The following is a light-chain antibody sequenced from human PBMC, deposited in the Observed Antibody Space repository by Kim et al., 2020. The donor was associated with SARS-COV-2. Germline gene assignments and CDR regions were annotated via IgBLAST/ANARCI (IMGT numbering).Light chain of an antibody. J-gene: IGKJ1*01. Sequence: EIVLTQSPGPLSLSPGERATLSCRASQSFTNNYLAWYQHKPGQAPRPLIYGASGRATGIPDRFRGSGCGTDFTFPISRLEPDDFVVYYWHQYGSSPRTFGQGTKVDIK. V-gene: IGKV3-20*01. CDR2: GAS. CDR1: QSFTNNY. CDR3: HQYGSSPRT.